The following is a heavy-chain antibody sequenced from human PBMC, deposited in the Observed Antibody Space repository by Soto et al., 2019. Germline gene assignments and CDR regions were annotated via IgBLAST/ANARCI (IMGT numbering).Heavy chain of an antibody. V-gene: IGHV1-69*13. CDR1: GGTFSSYA. D-gene: IGHD6-19*01. J-gene: IGHJ6*02. CDR3: ARDKGQWLVLPDNYGMDV. CDR2: IIPIFGTA. Sequence: ASVKVSCKASGGTFSSYAISWVRQAPRQGLEWMGGIIPIFGTANYAQKFQGRVTITADESTSTAYMELSSLRSEDTAVYYCARDKGQWLVLPDNYGMDVWGQGTTVTVSS.